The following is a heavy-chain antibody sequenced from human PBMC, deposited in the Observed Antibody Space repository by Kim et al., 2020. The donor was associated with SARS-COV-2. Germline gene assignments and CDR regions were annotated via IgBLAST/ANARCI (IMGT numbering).Heavy chain of an antibody. Sequence: NYNPSLKSRVTISVDTSKNQFSLKLSSVTAADTAVYYCARVDIARNWFDPRGQGTLVTVSS. D-gene: IGHD5-12*01. J-gene: IGHJ5*02. V-gene: IGHV4-34*01. CDR3: ARVDIARNWFDP.